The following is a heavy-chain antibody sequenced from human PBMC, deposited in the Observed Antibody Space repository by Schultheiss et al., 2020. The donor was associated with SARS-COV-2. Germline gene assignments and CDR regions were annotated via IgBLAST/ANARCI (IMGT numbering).Heavy chain of an antibody. V-gene: IGHV1-2*02. J-gene: IGHJ6*02. D-gene: IGHD6-19*01. CDR2: INPNSGGT. CDR1: GYTFTSYA. Sequence: ASVKVSCKASGYTFTSYAMHWVRQAPGQGLEWMGWINPNSGGTNYAQKFQGRVTMTRDTSISTAYMELSSLRSEDTAVYYCARGLRIAVAGVVTCGMDVWGQGTTVTVSS. CDR3: ARGLRIAVAGVVTCGMDV.